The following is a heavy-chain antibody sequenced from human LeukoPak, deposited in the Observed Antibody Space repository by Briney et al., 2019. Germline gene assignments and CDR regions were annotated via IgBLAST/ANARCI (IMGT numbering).Heavy chain of an antibody. V-gene: IGHV4-34*01. CDR3: APTLSNSSSWFDP. Sequence: PSETLSLTCAVYGGSFSGYYWSWIRQPPGKGLEWIGEINHSGSTNYNPSLKSRVTISVGTSKNQFSLKLSSVTAADTAVYYCAPTLSNSSSWFDPWGQGTLVTVSS. CDR1: GGSFSGYY. J-gene: IGHJ5*02. D-gene: IGHD2-2*01. CDR2: INHSGST.